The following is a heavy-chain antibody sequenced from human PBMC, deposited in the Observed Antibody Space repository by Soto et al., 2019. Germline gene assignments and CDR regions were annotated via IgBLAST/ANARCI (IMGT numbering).Heavy chain of an antibody. D-gene: IGHD3-16*01. J-gene: IGHJ5*02. Sequence: QVQLVQSGAEVKKPGASVKVSCKASGYTFTSYAMHWVRQAPGQRLEWMGWINAGNGNTKYSQKFQGRVTITRDPSASAAYMELSSLRSADAAVYYCARGYGGPIGWFDPWGQGTLVTVSS. CDR3: ARGYGGPIGWFDP. V-gene: IGHV1-3*01. CDR1: GYTFTSYA. CDR2: INAGNGNT.